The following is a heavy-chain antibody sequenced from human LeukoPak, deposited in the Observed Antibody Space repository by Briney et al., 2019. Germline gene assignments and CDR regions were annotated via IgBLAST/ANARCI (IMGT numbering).Heavy chain of an antibody. CDR1: GGSTSSSSFY. CDR3: AKEVDIAAGNWFDP. Sequence: SETLSLTCTASGGSTSSSSFYWGWIRQPPGKGLEWIGSIYYSGSTYYNPVLKSRVTISVDTSKNQFSLKLSSVTAADTAVYYCAKEVDIAAGNWFDPWGQGTLVTVSS. D-gene: IGHD6-25*01. J-gene: IGHJ5*02. V-gene: IGHV4-39*02. CDR2: IYYSGST.